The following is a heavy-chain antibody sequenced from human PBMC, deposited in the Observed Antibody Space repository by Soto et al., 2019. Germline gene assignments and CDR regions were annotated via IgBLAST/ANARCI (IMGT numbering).Heavy chain of an antibody. V-gene: IGHV1-18*01. CDR2: ISAYNGNT. J-gene: IGHJ4*02. CDR3: ARDAGLLWFGELSQDFDD. D-gene: IGHD3-10*01. Sequence: QVQLVQSGAEVKKPGASVKVSCKASGYTFTSYGISWVRQAPGQGLEWMGWISAYNGNTNYAQKLQGRVTMTTDTSTSTAYRELRSLRSDDTAVYYCARDAGLLWFGELSQDFDDWGQGTLVTVSS. CDR1: GYTFTSYG.